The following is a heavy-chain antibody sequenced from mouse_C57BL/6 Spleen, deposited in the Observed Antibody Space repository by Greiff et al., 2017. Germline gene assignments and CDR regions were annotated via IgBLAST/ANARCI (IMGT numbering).Heavy chain of an antibody. D-gene: IGHD1-1*01. Sequence: ESGPGLVKPSQSLSLTCSVTGYSITSGYYWNWIRQFPGNKLEWMGYISYDGSNNYNPSLKNRISITRDTSKNQFFLKLNSVTTEDTATYYCASKAFYYYGSSYGYFDVGGTGTTVTVSS. V-gene: IGHV3-6*01. CDR2: ISYDGSN. J-gene: IGHJ1*03. CDR3: ASKAFYYYGSSYGYFDV. CDR1: GYSITSGYY.